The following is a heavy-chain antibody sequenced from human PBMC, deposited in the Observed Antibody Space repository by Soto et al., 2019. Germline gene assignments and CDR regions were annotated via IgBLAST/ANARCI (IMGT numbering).Heavy chain of an antibody. Sequence: PSETLSLTCAVSGGSISSSNWWSWVRQPPGKGLEWFGEIYHSGSTNYNPSLKSRVTISVDKSKNQFSLKLSSVTAADTAVYYCASRGPGYYDILTGYYYYGMDVWGQGTTVTVSS. CDR2: IYHSGST. J-gene: IGHJ6*02. V-gene: IGHV4-4*02. CDR3: ASRGPGYYDILTGYYYYGMDV. D-gene: IGHD3-9*01. CDR1: GGSISSSNW.